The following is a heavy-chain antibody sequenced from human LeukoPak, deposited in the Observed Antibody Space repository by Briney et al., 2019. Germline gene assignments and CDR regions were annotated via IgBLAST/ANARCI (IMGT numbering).Heavy chain of an antibody. Sequence: GGSPRLSCAASGFTFSSYAMSWVRQAPGKGLEWVSAISGSGGGTYYADSVKGRFTISRDNSKNTLYLQMNSLRAEDTAVYYCAKVVAAAGTVADYWGQGTLVTVSS. CDR3: AKVVAAAGTVADY. D-gene: IGHD6-13*01. CDR1: GFTFSSYA. CDR2: ISGSGGGT. J-gene: IGHJ4*02. V-gene: IGHV3-23*01.